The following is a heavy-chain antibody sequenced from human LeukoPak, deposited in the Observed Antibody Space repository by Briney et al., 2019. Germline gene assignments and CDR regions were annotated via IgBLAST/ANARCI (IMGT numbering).Heavy chain of an antibody. CDR3: TTVPLGGITIFH. CDR2: IKSKTDGGTT. D-gene: IGHD3-3*01. V-gene: IGHV3-15*01. Sequence: PGGSLRLSCAASGFTFSNAWMSWVRQAPGKGLEWVGRIKSKTDGGTTDYATPVKGRFTISRDNSKNMLYLQMNSLKTEDTAVYYCTTVPLGGITIFHWGQGTQVTVSS. J-gene: IGHJ4*02. CDR1: GFTFSNAW.